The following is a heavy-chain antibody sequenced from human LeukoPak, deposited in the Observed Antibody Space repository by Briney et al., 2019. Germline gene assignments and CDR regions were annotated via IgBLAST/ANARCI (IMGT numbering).Heavy chain of an antibody. J-gene: IGHJ4*02. CDR3: AREGAAGYDFDY. V-gene: IGHV3-21*01. CDR2: ISSSSSYI. CDR1: GFSFSIYS. Sequence: GGSLRLSCAASGFSFSIYSMNWVRQAPGKGLEWVSSISSSSSYIYYADSVKGRFTISRDNAKNSLYLQMNSLRAEDTAVYYCAREGAAGYDFDYWGQGTLVTVSS. D-gene: IGHD6-13*01.